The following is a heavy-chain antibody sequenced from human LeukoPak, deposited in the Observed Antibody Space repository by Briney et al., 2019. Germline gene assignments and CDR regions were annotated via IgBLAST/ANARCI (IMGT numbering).Heavy chain of an antibody. CDR3: ASGRRVTGVAAASAWFDP. Sequence: ASVKVSCKASGYTFTSYYMHWVRQAPGQGLEWMGLINPSGGSTSYAQKFQGRVTMTRDMSTSTVYMELSSPRSEDTAVYYCASGRRVTGVAAASAWFDPWGQGTLVTVSS. CDR2: INPSGGST. J-gene: IGHJ5*02. D-gene: IGHD6-13*01. V-gene: IGHV1-46*01. CDR1: GYTFTSYY.